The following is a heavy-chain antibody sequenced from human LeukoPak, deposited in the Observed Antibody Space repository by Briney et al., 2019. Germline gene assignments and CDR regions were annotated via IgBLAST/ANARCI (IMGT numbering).Heavy chain of an antibody. CDR3: ARMDYDSSGYLHPLNYYYHYYMDV. V-gene: IGHV1-2*02. Sequence: ASVKVSCKASGYTFTGYYMHWVRQAPGQGLEWMGWINPYSGGTNYAQKFQGRVTMTRDTSISTAYIELSRLTSDDTAVYYCARMDYDSSGYLHPLNYYYHYYMDVWGKGTTVTISS. CDR2: INPYSGGT. CDR1: GYTFTGYY. J-gene: IGHJ6*03. D-gene: IGHD3-22*01.